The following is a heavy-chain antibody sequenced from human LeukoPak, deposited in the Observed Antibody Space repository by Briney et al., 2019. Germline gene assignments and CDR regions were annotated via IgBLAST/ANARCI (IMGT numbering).Heavy chain of an antibody. CDR1: GFTFSSYS. D-gene: IGHD2-2*01. CDR3: ARWGQGYCSSTSCVYDAFDI. J-gene: IGHJ3*02. V-gene: IGHV3-48*01. Sequence: GGSLRLSCAASGFTFSSYSMNWVRQAPGKGLEWVSYISSSSSTIYYADSVKGRFTISRGNAKNSLYLQMNSLRAEDTAVYYCARWGQGYCSSTSCVYDAFDIWGQGTMVTVSS. CDR2: ISSSSSTI.